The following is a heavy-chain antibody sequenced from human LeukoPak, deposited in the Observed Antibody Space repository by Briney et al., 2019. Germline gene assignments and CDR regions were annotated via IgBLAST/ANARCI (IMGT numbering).Heavy chain of an antibody. D-gene: IGHD7-27*01. Sequence: PGGSLRLSCAASGFTFSSYSMNWVRQAPGKGLEWVSSISSSSSYIYYSDSVKGRFTISRDNAKNSLYLQMNSLRAEDTALYYCARMSQALGKYLDYWGQGTLVTVSS. V-gene: IGHV3-21*01. J-gene: IGHJ4*02. CDR1: GFTFSSYS. CDR3: ARMSQALGKYLDY. CDR2: ISSSSSYI.